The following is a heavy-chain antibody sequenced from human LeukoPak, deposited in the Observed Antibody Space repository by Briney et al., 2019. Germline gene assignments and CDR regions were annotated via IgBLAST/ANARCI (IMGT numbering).Heavy chain of an antibody. D-gene: IGHD6-19*01. J-gene: IGHJ4*02. V-gene: IGHV3-7*01. Sequence: GGSLRLSCTASGFSFSNHYMRWIRQALGKAREWGANINEDGSNKWHLGSVKGRFTVSRDNARNSLYLQMNSLRVEDTAVYYCTRVIVAVPGYFDYFDFWGQGVLVTVSS. CDR3: TRVIVAVPGYFDYFDF. CDR1: GFSFSNHY. CDR2: INEDGSNK.